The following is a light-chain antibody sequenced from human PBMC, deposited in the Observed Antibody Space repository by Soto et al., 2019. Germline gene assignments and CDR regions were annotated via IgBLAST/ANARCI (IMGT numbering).Light chain of an antibody. CDR2: TAY. Sequence: IRMTHSTSSLSAAVGDTVTITFRASQSISSHLNWYQQKPGKAPNLLMYTAYNLQSGVTSRFSGSGSGTDFTLTISSLQPEDFATYYCQPSYSTPISVGPVTRLEIK. V-gene: IGKV1-39*01. CDR3: QPSYSTPIS. CDR1: QSISSH. J-gene: IGKJ5*01.